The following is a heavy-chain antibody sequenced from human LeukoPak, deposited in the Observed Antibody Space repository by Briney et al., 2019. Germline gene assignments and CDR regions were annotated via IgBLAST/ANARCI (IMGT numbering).Heavy chain of an antibody. CDR3: AKDLISHRGVGSSEKVDY. CDR2: ISAYNGNT. Sequence: ASVKVSCKASGYTFTSYGISWVRQAPGQGLEWMGWISAYNGNTNYAQKLQGRVTMTTDTSTSTAYMELRSLRSDDTAVYYCAKDLISHRGVGSSEKVDYWGQGILVTVSS. J-gene: IGHJ4*02. V-gene: IGHV1-18*01. CDR1: GYTFTSYG. D-gene: IGHD3-10*01.